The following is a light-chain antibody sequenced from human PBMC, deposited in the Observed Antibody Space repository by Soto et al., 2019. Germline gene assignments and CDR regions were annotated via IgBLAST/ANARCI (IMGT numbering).Light chain of an antibody. CDR3: LQDYDYPRT. CDR2: GSS. Sequence: DIQMTQSPSSLSASVGDRVTITCRASQGISTFLAWYQQKPGKVPKLLIYGSSTLQSGVPSRFSGRGSGTDFTLTISSLQPEDFATYYCLQDYDYPRTFGQGTKAAIK. CDR1: QGISTF. V-gene: IGKV1-27*01. J-gene: IGKJ1*01.